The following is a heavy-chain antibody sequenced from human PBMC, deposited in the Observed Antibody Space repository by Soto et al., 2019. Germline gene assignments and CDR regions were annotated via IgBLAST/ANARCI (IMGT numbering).Heavy chain of an antibody. V-gene: IGHV1-69*12. CDR2: IIPIFGTV. J-gene: IGHJ6*02. Sequence: QVQLLQSGAEVKKPGSSVRVSCEASGGTFSTYAISWVRQAPGQGLEWMGEIIPIFGTVNYAQKFQGRVTITADESTTTVYMDLRSLRSEDTAVYYCAKGAVAGTPTSYYYYGMDVWGQGTTVTVSS. CDR1: GGTFSTYA. D-gene: IGHD6-19*01. CDR3: AKGAVAGTPTSYYYYGMDV.